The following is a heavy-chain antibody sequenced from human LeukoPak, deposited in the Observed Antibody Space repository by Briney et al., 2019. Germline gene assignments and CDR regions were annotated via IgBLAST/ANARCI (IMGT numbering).Heavy chain of an antibody. CDR1: GGTFSSYA. D-gene: IGHD2-15*01. CDR2: IIPIFGIA. J-gene: IGHJ4*02. CDR3: ARVSLYCTGGSCYSGEIDY. V-gene: IGHV1-69*04. Sequence: ASVKVSYKASGGTFSSYAISLVRQAPGQGLEWMGRIIPIFGIANYAQKFQGRVTITADKSTSTAYMELSSLRSEDTAVYYCARVSLYCTGGSCYSGEIDYWGQGTLVTVSS.